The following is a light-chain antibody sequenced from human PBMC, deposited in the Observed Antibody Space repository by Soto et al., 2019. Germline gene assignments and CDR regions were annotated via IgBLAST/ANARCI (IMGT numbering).Light chain of an antibody. Sequence: EIVLTQSPGTLSLSPGERATLSCRDSQSVSSTFLAWYQQKPGQAPRLLIYGASSRATGIPDRFSGGGSGADFTLTISRLEPEDFAVYYCQQYGSSPPYTFGQGTKVDIK. V-gene: IGKV3-20*01. J-gene: IGKJ2*01. CDR1: QSVSSTF. CDR3: QQYGSSPPYT. CDR2: GAS.